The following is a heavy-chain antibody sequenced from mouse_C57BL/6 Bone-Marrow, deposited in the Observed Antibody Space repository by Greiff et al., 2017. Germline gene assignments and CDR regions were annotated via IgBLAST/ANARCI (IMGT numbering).Heavy chain of an antibody. V-gene: IGHV1-81*01. CDR3: ARRYYGLSAY. CDR2: IYPRSGNT. CDR1: GYTFTSYG. J-gene: IGHJ3*01. D-gene: IGHD1-1*01. Sequence: QVQLQQSGAELARPGASVKLSCKASGYTFTSYGISWVKQRTGQGLEWIGEIYPRSGNTYYNEKFKGKATLTADTSSSTAYMELRSLTSEDSAVYFCARRYYGLSAYWGQGTLVTVSA.